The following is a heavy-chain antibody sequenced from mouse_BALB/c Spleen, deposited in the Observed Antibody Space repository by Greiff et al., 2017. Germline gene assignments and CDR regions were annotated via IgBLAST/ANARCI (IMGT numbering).Heavy chain of an antibody. CDR3: ARRDWDRPGFAY. CDR2: ISYDGSN. D-gene: IGHD4-1*01. J-gene: IGHJ3*01. V-gene: IGHV3-6*02. CDR1: GYSITSGYY. Sequence: EVKLMESGPGLVKPSQSLSLTCSVTGYSITSGYYWNWIRQFPGNKLEWMGYISYDGSNNYNPSLKNRISITRDTSKNQFFLKLNSVTTEDTATYYCARRDWDRPGFAYWGQGTLVTVSA.